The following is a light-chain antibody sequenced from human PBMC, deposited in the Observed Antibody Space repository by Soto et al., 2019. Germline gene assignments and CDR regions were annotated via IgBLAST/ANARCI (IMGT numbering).Light chain of an antibody. V-gene: IGKV1-5*01. CDR2: DAS. Sequence: DIQMTQSPSTLSASVGDRVTITCRASQSISSWLAWYQHKPGKAPNLLIYDASSLQGGVPSRFSGSGSGTEFTLTISSLQPEDFATYYGQQYNSYSRTFGQGTKVEIK. CDR3: QQYNSYSRT. J-gene: IGKJ1*01. CDR1: QSISSW.